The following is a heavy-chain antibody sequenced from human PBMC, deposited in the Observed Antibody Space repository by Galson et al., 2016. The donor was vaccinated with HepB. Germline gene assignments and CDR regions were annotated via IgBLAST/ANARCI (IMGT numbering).Heavy chain of an antibody. CDR2: ISGIDGRP. Sequence: SLRLSCAASGITFSSHAFNWVRQAPGKGLEWVSSISGIDGRPYYTESVKGRFTISRDDSKSTLYLQMNSRRAEDTALYYCAREGSGHLDFDSWGQGTLVTVSS. CDR1: GITFSSHA. CDR3: AREGSGHLDFDS. J-gene: IGHJ4*02. V-gene: IGHV3-23*01.